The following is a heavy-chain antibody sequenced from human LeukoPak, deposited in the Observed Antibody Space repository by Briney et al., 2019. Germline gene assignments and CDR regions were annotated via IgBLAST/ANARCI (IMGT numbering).Heavy chain of an antibody. CDR1: GYTFASYG. D-gene: IGHD3-10*01. V-gene: IGHV1-18*04. J-gene: IGHJ3*02. CDR3: ARAPLWFGELYAFDI. CDR2: ISAYNGNT. Sequence: ASVKVSCKASGYTFASYGISWVRQAPGQGSEWMGWISAYNGNTNYAQKLQGRVTMTTDTSTSTAYMELRSLRSDDTAVYYCARAPLWFGELYAFDIWGQGTMVTVSS.